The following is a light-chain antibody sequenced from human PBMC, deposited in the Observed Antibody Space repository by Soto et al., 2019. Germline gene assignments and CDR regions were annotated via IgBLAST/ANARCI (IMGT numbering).Light chain of an antibody. CDR1: SSDVGGYNF. J-gene: IGLJ3*02. CDR3: TSYAGSNIPLM. CDR2: EVT. V-gene: IGLV2-8*01. Sequence: QSALTQPPSASGSPGQSVTISCTGTSSDVGGYNFVSWYQQHPGKAPKLMIYEVTKRPSGVPDRFSGSKSGNTASLTVSGLQGEDEADYYCTSYAGSNIPLMFGGGTKVTVL.